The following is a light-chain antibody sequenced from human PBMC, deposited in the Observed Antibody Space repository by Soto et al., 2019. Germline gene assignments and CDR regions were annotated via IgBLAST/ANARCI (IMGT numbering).Light chain of an antibody. J-gene: IGKJ1*01. CDR1: QDINNY. CDR2: DAS. V-gene: IGKV1-33*01. Sequence: DIQMTHSPSSLSASVGDRVTITCQASQDINNYLNWYQQKSGKAPKLLIYDASDLETGVPSRFSGSGSGTEFTLTINSLQPDDFATYYCQQYKSYWTFGQGTKVDIK. CDR3: QQYKSYWT.